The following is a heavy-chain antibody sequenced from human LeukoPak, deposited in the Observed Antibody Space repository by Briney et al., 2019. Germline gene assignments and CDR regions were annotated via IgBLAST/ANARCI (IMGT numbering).Heavy chain of an antibody. Sequence: GASVKVSCKASGYTFTGYYMHWVRQAPGQGLEWMGWINPNSGGTNYAQKFQGRVTMTRDTSISTAYMELSRLRSDDTAVYYCARDLIPGSLYQLLIPGGYWGQGTLVTVSS. CDR2: INPNSGGT. CDR1: GYTFTGYY. CDR3: ARDLIPGSLYQLLIPGGY. V-gene: IGHV1-2*02. J-gene: IGHJ4*02. D-gene: IGHD2-2*01.